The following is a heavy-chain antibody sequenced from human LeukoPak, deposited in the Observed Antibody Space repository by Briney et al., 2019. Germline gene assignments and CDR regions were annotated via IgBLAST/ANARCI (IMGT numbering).Heavy chain of an antibody. Sequence: PSETLSLTCAVYGGSFSGYYWSWIRQPPGKGLEWIGEINHSGSTNYNPSLKSRVTISVDTSKNQFSLKLSSVTAADTAVYYCARGSAGYYSYYYYGMDVWGQGTTVAVSS. D-gene: IGHD3-22*01. CDR1: GGSFSGYY. V-gene: IGHV4-34*01. CDR2: INHSGST. J-gene: IGHJ6*02. CDR3: ARGSAGYYSYYYYGMDV.